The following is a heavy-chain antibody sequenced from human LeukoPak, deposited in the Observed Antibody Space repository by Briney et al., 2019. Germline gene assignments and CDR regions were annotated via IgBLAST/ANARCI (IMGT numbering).Heavy chain of an antibody. CDR2: ISAYNGNT. V-gene: IGHV1-18*01. CDR3: ARDQDTMVRGVIIYWFDP. Sequence: GASVKVSCKASGYTFTSYGISWVRQAPGQGLEWMGWISAYNGNTNYAQKLQGRVTMTTDTSTSTAYMELRSLRSDDTAVYYCARDQDTMVRGVIIYWFDPWGQGTLVTVSS. J-gene: IGHJ5*02. D-gene: IGHD3-10*01. CDR1: GYTFTSYG.